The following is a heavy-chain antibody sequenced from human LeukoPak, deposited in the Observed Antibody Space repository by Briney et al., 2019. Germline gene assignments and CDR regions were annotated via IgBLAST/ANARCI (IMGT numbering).Heavy chain of an antibody. CDR2: IIPISDTA. CDR3: ARDATGTPASY. Sequence: PSVKVSCKASGGTLSSYAISWVRPAPGKGLGWMGGIIPISDTANYAQKFQGRVTITTDESTSTAYMELSSLRSEDTAVYYCARDATGTPASYWGQGTLVTVSS. J-gene: IGHJ4*02. D-gene: IGHD1-1*01. CDR1: GGTLSSYA. V-gene: IGHV1-69*05.